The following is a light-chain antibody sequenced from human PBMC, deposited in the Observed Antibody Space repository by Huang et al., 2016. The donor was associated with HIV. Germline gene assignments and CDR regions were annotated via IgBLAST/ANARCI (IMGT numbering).Light chain of an antibody. V-gene: IGKV1-33*01. CDR1: HDITNY. CDR3: QQYGDFPIT. J-gene: IGKJ5*01. Sequence: DIQMTQSPSSLSTSIKDTVTITCQASHDITNYLNWYQQKTGKVPKLLIYDASNLETGVPSRFSGSGSGTDFTMTISGLQPEDIATYYCQQYGDFPITFGQGTRLEIK. CDR2: DAS.